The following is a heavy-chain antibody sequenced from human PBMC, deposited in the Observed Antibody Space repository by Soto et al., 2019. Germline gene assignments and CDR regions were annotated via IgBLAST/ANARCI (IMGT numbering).Heavy chain of an antibody. V-gene: IGHV1-69*01. D-gene: IGHD6-13*01. Sequence: QAQLVQSGAEVRKPGSSVKLSCKASEGTFNSYAIAWVRQAPGQGLEWMGGIIPYYNTLNYAQKFQDRVTITADDSTNTVYMELSSLRSDATAVYFCASGASRWYPYFFDSWAQGTLVTVSS. J-gene: IGHJ4*02. CDR1: EGTFNSYA. CDR2: IIPYYNTL. CDR3: ASGASRWYPYFFDS.